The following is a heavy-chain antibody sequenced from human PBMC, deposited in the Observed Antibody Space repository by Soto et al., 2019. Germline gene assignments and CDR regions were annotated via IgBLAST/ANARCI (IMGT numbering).Heavy chain of an antibody. J-gene: IGHJ6*03. CDR3: ARSLIVVVPAAPRDSYYYYYMDV. V-gene: IGHV4-31*03. CDR1: GGSISSGGYY. CDR2: IYYSGST. Sequence: SETLSLTCTVSGGSISSGGYYWSWIRQHPGKGLEWIGYIYYSGSTNYNPSLKSRVTISVDTSKNQFSLKLSSVTAADTAVYYCARSLIVVVPAAPRDSYYYYYMDVWGKGTTVTVSS. D-gene: IGHD2-2*01.